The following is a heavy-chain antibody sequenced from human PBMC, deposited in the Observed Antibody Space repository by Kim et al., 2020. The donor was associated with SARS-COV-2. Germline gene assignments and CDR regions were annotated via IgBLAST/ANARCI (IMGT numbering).Heavy chain of an antibody. V-gene: IGHV1-24*01. D-gene: IGHD3-22*01. CDR3: ATEFITDFDH. J-gene: IGHJ4*02. CDR2: GEA. Sequence: GEAVYAQRFKGRVTMTEDTSTDTAYMVLSSLTAEDTAIYYCATEFITDFDHWGQGTLVTVSS.